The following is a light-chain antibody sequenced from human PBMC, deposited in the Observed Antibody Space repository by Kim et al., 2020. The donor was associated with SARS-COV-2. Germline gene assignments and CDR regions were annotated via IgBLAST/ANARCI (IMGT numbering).Light chain of an antibody. CDR2: SSS. CDR3: LLYYGGAQV. V-gene: IGLV7-43*01. Sequence: PGGTVTLTCASTTGAVTSAYYPSWFQQKPGQTPRSLIYSSSKKHYWTPDRFSGSLLGGKAALTLSGVQPEDEAVYYCLLYYGGAQVFGGGTKLTVL. CDR1: TGAVTSAYY. J-gene: IGLJ3*02.